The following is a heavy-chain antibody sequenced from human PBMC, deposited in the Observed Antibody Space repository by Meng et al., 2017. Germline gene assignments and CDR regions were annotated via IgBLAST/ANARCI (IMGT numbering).Heavy chain of an antibody. J-gene: IGHJ3*02. Sequence: ASVKVSCKASGYTFTGYYMHWVRQAPGQGLEWMGWINPNSGGTNYAQKFQGRVTMTRDTSISTAYMELSRLRSDDTAVYYCATDRSYCSGGSRYSSFAFDIWGQGTMVTVSS. V-gene: IGHV1-2*02. CDR1: GYTFTGYY. CDR2: INPNSGGT. D-gene: IGHD2-15*01. CDR3: ATDRSYCSGGSRYSSFAFDI.